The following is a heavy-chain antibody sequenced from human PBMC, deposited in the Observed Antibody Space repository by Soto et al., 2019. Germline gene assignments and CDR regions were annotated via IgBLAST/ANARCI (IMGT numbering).Heavy chain of an antibody. CDR1: GGTFSSYA. CDR2: IIPIFGTA. V-gene: IGHV1-69*01. J-gene: IGHJ4*02. D-gene: IGHD3-22*01. Sequence: QVQLVQSGAEVKKPGSSVKVSCKASGGTFSSYAISWVRQAPGQGLEWMGAIIPIFGTANYAQKFQGRVTITADESTRTAYMKLSSLRSGDTAVYYCAREYYYEISGYYSLDYWGQGPLVTVSS. CDR3: AREYYYEISGYYSLDY.